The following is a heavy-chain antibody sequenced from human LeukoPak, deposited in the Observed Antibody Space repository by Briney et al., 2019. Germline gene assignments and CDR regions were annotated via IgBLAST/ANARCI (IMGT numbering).Heavy chain of an antibody. Sequence: GGSLRLSCATSGFTFSSYGMHWVRQAPGKGLEGVAVISYDGSNKYYADSVKGRFTISRDNSKNTLYLQMNSLRAEDTAVYYCARDFWGSTGAVDIWGQGTMVTVSS. V-gene: IGHV3-30*03. D-gene: IGHD3-16*01. CDR3: ARDFWGSTGAVDI. J-gene: IGHJ3*02. CDR1: GFTFSSYG. CDR2: ISYDGSNK.